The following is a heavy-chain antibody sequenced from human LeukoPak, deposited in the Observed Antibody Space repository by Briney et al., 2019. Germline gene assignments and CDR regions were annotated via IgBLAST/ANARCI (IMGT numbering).Heavy chain of an antibody. CDR2: VSYDGSNK. Sequence: GGSLRLSCAASGFTFSSYAMHWVRQAPGKGLEWVAVVSYDGSNKYYADSVKGRFTISRDNSKNTLYLQMNSLRAEDTAVYYCAREYDYVWGSYRSVSYYFDYWGQGTLVTVSS. J-gene: IGHJ4*02. CDR3: AREYDYVWGSYRSVSYYFDY. D-gene: IGHD3-16*02. CDR1: GFTFSSYA. V-gene: IGHV3-30-3*01.